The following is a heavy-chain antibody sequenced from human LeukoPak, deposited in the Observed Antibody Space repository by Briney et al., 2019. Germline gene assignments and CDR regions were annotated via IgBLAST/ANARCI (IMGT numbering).Heavy chain of an antibody. D-gene: IGHD3-22*01. J-gene: IGHJ6*02. V-gene: IGHV3-33*01. CDR2: IYYDGSNK. Sequence: GGSLRLSCAASGSIFSSYGMHWVRQAPGKGLEWVAVIYYDGSNKYYADSVRGRFTISRDNSKNTLFLQMSSLGAEDTAVYYCARDTFYSSGVYGLDVWGQGTTVTVSS. CDR3: ARDTFYSSGVYGLDV. CDR1: GSIFSSYG.